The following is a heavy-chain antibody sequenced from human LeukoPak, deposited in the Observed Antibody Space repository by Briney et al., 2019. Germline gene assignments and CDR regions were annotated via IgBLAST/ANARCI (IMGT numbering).Heavy chain of an antibody. V-gene: IGHV1-69*06. D-gene: IGHD2-2*01. CDR2: IIPIFGTA. Sequence: SVKVSCKASGGTFSSYAISWVRQAPGQGLELMGGIIPIFGTANYAQKFQGRVTITADKSTSTAYMELSSLRSEDTAVYYCASHCSSTSCYSRGDYWGQGTLVTVSS. CDR3: ASHCSSTSCYSRGDY. CDR1: GGTFSSYA. J-gene: IGHJ4*02.